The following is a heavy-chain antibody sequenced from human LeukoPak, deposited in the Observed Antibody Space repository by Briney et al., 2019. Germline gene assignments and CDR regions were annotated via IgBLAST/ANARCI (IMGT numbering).Heavy chain of an antibody. D-gene: IGHD3-10*01. CDR2: ISGNDDGT. Sequence: GGSLRLPCTASGFTFSTCGMTWVRQAPGKGLEWVSSISGNDDGTYYADSVKGRFTISRDNSKNTLYLQMNSLRAEDTAIYYCAKRGPIYSASPGNYFDYWGQGTLVTVSS. J-gene: IGHJ4*02. CDR3: AKRGPIYSASPGNYFDY. CDR1: GFTFSTCG. V-gene: IGHV3-23*01.